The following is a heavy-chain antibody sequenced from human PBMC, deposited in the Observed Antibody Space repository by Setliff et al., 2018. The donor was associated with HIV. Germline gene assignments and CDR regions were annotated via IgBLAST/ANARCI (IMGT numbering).Heavy chain of an antibody. CDR2: IHVSGTT. D-gene: IGHD3-3*01. CDR3: ARDVMEYFGNYFDY. Sequence: LSLTCAVYGASFSDYYWGWIRQPAGEGLEWIGHIHVSGTTNYNPSLKSRVTISIDTSKHQFSLKLTSVTAADTALYYCARDVMEYFGNYFDYWGQGALVTVSS. CDR1: GASFSDYY. V-gene: IGHV4-59*10. J-gene: IGHJ4*02.